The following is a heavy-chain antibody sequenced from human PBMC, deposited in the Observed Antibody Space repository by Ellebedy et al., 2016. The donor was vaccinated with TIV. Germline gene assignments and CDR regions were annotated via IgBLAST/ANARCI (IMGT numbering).Heavy chain of an antibody. D-gene: IGHD2-2*01. CDR2: IYYSGST. CDR1: GSSISSYY. Sequence: SETLSLXXTVSGSSISSYYWSWIRQPPGKGLEWIGYIYYSGSTNYNPSLKSRVTISVDTSKNQFSLKLSSVTAADTAVYYWARGLGYCSSTSCSTIWGQGTMVTVSS. V-gene: IGHV4-59*13. CDR3: ARGLGYCSSTSCSTI. J-gene: IGHJ3*02.